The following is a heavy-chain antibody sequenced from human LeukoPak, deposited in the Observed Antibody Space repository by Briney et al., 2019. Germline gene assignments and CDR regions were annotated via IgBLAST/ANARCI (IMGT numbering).Heavy chain of an antibody. Sequence: ASVKVSCKASGGTFSSYAISWVRQSPGQGLEWMGGIIPIFGTANYAQKFPGRVTITADESTSTAYMELSSLRSEDTAVYYCAREDRWEGREPDAFDIWGEGTMVTVSS. CDR1: GGTFSSYA. J-gene: IGHJ3*02. V-gene: IGHV1-69*13. CDR2: IIPIFGTA. D-gene: IGHD1-26*01. CDR3: AREDRWEGREPDAFDI.